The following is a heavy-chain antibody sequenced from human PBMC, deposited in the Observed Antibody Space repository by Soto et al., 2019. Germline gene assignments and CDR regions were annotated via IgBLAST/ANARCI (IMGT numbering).Heavy chain of an antibody. CDR1: GGSISSGGYY. Sequence: QVQLQESGPGLVKPSQTLSLTCTVSGGSISSGGYYWSWILQHPGKGLEWIGYIYYSGSTYYNPSLKSRVTISVDTSKNQFSLKLSSVTAADTAVYYCAREVVVAGKLDYWGQGTLVTVSS. CDR3: AREVVVAGKLDY. J-gene: IGHJ4*02. CDR2: IYYSGST. V-gene: IGHV4-31*03. D-gene: IGHD2-15*01.